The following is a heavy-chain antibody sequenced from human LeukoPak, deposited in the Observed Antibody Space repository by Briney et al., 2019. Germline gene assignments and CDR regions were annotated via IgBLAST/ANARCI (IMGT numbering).Heavy chain of an antibody. D-gene: IGHD2-15*01. Sequence: GGSLRLSCAASGFTFGNYNFIWVRQAPGKGLGWVSGISGSGGSTYYADSVKGRFTISRDNSKNTLYLQMNSLRAEDTAVYYCAKGGRSYYFYYMDVWGKGTTVTVSS. CDR1: GFTFGNYN. CDR2: ISGSGGST. V-gene: IGHV3-23*01. CDR3: AKGGRSYYFYYMDV. J-gene: IGHJ6*03.